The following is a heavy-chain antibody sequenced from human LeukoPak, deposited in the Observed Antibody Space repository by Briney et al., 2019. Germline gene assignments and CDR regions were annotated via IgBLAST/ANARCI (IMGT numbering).Heavy chain of an antibody. J-gene: IGHJ3*02. CDR2: ISYGGSNK. Sequence: GRSLRLSCAASGFTFSSYGMHWVRQAPGKGLEWVAVISYGGSNKYYADSVKGRFTISRDNSKNTLYLQMNSLRAEDTAVYYCAKFPSAATPGVEYAFDIWGQGTMVTVSS. D-gene: IGHD2-15*01. CDR3: AKFPSAATPGVEYAFDI. CDR1: GFTFSSYG. V-gene: IGHV3-30*18.